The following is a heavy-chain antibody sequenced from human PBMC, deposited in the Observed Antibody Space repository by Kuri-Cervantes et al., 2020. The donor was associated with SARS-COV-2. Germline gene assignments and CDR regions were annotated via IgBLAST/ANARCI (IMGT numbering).Heavy chain of an antibody. CDR1: GGSISSYY. CDR3: ARGSNYDFWSGYSTFDY. CDR2: IYYSGST. D-gene: IGHD3-3*01. V-gene: IGHV4-59*12. J-gene: IGHJ4*02. Sequence: GSLRLSCTVSGGSISSYYWSWIRQPPGKGLEWIGYIYYSGSTNYNPSLNSRVTISVDTSKNQFSLKLSYVTAADTAVYYCARGSNYDFWSGYSTFDYLGQGTLVTVSS.